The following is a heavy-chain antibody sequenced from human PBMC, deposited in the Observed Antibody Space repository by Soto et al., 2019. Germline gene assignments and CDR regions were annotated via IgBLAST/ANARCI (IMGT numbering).Heavy chain of an antibody. CDR2: INHSGST. J-gene: IGHJ5*02. D-gene: IGHD3-16*02. CDR1: GGSFSGYY. Sequence: PSETLSLTCAVYGGSFSGYYWSWIRQPPGKGLEWIGEINHSGSTNYNPSLKSRVTISVDTSKNQFSLKLSSVTAADTAVYYCASGLTFGGVIVSSWFDPWGQGTLVTVSS. CDR3: ASGLTFGGVIVSSWFDP. V-gene: IGHV4-34*01.